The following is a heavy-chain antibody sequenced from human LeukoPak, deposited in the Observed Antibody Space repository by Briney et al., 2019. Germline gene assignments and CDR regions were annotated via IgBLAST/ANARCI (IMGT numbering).Heavy chain of an antibody. CDR3: ARDHIPHWGSFGD. V-gene: IGHV4-61*02. Sequence: SQTLSLTCTVPGGSISSGSYYWSWIRQPAGKGLEWIGRIYTSGSTNYNPSLKSRVTISVDTSKNQFSLKLSSVTAADTAVYYCARDHIPHWGSFGDWGQGTLVTVSS. D-gene: IGHD7-27*01. CDR2: IYTSGST. J-gene: IGHJ4*02. CDR1: GGSISSGSYY.